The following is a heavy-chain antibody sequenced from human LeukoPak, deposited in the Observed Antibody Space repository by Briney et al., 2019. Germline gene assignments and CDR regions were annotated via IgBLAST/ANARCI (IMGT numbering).Heavy chain of an antibody. V-gene: IGHV4-59*01. D-gene: IGHD6-19*01. CDR1: GGSISNYY. J-gene: IGHJ3*02. CDR2: IYYSGSA. CDR3: ARVPPVAGGVAFDI. Sequence: PETLSLTCTVSGGSISNYYWSWIRQPPGKGLEWIGYIYYSGSASYNPSPKSRVTISVDTSKNQFSLKLSSVSAADTAVFYCARVPPVAGGVAFDIWGQGTMVTVSS.